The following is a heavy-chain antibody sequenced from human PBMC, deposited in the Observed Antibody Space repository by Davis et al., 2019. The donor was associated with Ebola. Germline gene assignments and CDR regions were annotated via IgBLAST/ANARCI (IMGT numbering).Heavy chain of an antibody. CDR2: IYSGGST. CDR1: GFTVSSNY. V-gene: IGHV3-53*01. CDR3: VKDSSNIWFDI. Sequence: GESLKISCAASGFTVSSNYMSWVRQAPGKGLEWVSVIYSGGSTYYAASVKGRFAISRDNSRGTLYLQMNSLRVEDTAIYYCVKDSSNIWFDIWGQGTLVTVSS. J-gene: IGHJ3*02. D-gene: IGHD2/OR15-2a*01.